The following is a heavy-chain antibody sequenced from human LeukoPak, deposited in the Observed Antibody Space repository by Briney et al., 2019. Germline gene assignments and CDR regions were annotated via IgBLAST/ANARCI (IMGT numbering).Heavy chain of an antibody. CDR3: AREAPVAAGSDAFDI. CDR1: GYTFTTYG. D-gene: IGHD6-19*01. Sequence: ASVKVSCKPSGYTFTTYGISWMRQAPGQSLEWMGWISPYNSNTKYAQKLQGRVTMTTDTSTNTAYMEVRSLRSDDTAVYYRAREAPVAAGSDAFDIWGQGTMVTVSS. J-gene: IGHJ3*02. V-gene: IGHV1-18*01. CDR2: ISPYNSNT.